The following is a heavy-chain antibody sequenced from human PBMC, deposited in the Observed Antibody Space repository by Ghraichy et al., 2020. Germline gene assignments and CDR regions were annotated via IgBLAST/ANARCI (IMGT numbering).Heavy chain of an antibody. J-gene: IGHJ4*02. CDR1: GDSIITSSYF. V-gene: IGHV4-39*07. D-gene: IGHD6-13*01. Sequence: SETLSLTCTVSGDSIITSSYFWGWIRQTPGKGLEWIGSIYHNGITYYNPSLKSRVALSVQTPKSQFSLQLSSVTAADTAVYYCARALRTIAPAGTLDFWGPGIRVTVSS. CDR3: ARALRTIAPAGTLDF. CDR2: IYHNGIT.